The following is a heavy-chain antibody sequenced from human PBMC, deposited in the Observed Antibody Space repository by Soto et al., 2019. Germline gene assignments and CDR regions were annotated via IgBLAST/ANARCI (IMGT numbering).Heavy chain of an antibody. D-gene: IGHD1-26*01. CDR2: IYWDDDK. Sequence: QITLKESGPTLVKPTQTLTLTFTFSGFSLSTYGVSVGWIRQPPGKALEWLALIYWDDDKRYSPSLKSRLTITKDTSKNQVVLRMTDMDPVDTATYYCAQSGLVGRRGPFDISGQGTMVTVSS. J-gene: IGHJ3*02. CDR3: AQSGLVGRRGPFDI. V-gene: IGHV2-5*02. CDR1: GFSLSTYGVS.